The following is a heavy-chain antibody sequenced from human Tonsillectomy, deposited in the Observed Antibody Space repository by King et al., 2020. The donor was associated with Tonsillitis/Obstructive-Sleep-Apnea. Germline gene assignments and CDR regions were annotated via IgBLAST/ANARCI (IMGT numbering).Heavy chain of an antibody. D-gene: IGHD3-10*01. CDR2: ISGGGGST. V-gene: IGHV3-23*04. CDR1: GITFSSYA. Sequence: VQLVESGGGLVQPGGSLRLSCAASGITFSSYAMSWVGQAPGKGLEWVSTISGGGGSTYYADSVKGRFTISRDNSKNTLYLQMNSLRAEDTAVYYWAKAMVQGIIITIFDYWGQGTLVTVSS. J-gene: IGHJ4*02. CDR3: AKAMVQGIIITIFDY.